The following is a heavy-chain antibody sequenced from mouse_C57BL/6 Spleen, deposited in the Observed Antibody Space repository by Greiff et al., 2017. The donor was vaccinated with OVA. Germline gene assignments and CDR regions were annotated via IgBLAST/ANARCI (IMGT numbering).Heavy chain of an antibody. J-gene: IGHJ2*01. Sequence: VQLQQSGPELVKPGASVKISCKASGYSFTDYYMNWVKQSHGKSLEWIGVINPNYGTTSYNQKFKGKATLTVDKSSSTAYLQLNSLTSEDSAVYYCARGDYDYQYYFDYWGQGTTLTVSS. D-gene: IGHD2-4*01. V-gene: IGHV1-39*01. CDR3: ARGDYDYQYYFDY. CDR1: GYSFTDYY. CDR2: INPNYGTT.